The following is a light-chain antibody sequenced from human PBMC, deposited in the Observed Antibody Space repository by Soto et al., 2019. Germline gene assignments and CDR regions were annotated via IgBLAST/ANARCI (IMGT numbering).Light chain of an antibody. CDR3: QQHNNWPPWT. CDR2: GAS. V-gene: IGKV3-15*01. J-gene: IGKJ1*01. CDR1: QSVSSS. Sequence: EIVMTQSPATLSVSPGERATLSCRASQSVSSSLAWYQQKPGQAPRLLMYGASTRATGIPDRFSGSGSGTEFPPTSSSQQSEDFAVYYCQQHNNWPPWTFGQGTKVEIK.